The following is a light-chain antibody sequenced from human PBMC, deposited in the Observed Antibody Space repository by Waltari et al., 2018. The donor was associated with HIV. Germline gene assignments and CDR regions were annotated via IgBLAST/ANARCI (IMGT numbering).Light chain of an antibody. J-gene: IGLJ3*02. V-gene: IGLV2-14*03. Sequence: QSALTQPASLSGSPGQSINISCFGTSADIGTFDYVSWYQQYPGKAPRLMIYDVSVRSSGVSNRSSGSKSGDTASLTISGLQTEDEADYYCCAYTVSNTPVFGGGTRLTVL. CDR2: DVS. CDR1: SADIGTFDY. CDR3: CAYTVSNTPV.